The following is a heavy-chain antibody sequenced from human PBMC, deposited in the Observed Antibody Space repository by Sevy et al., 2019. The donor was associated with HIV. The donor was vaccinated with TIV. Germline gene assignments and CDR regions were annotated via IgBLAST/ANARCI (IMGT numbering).Heavy chain of an antibody. CDR2: IWYDGSNK. CDR3: ARDGLLWFGELRYYFDY. D-gene: IGHD3-10*01. J-gene: IGHJ4*02. CDR1: GFTFSSYG. Sequence: GSLRLSCAASGFTFSSYGMHWVRQAPGKGLEWVAVIWYDGSNKYYADSVKGRFTISRDNSKNTLYLQMNSLRAEDTAVYYCARDGLLWFGELRYYFDYWGQGTLVTVSS. V-gene: IGHV3-33*01.